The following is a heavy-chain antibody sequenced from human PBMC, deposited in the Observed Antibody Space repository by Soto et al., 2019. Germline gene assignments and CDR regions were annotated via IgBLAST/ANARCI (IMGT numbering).Heavy chain of an antibody. CDR2: ISGSGGST. CDR3: AKDSGWAGDGPGGAYDI. Sequence: EVQLLESGGGLVQPGGSLRLSCAASGFTFSSYAMSWVRQAPGKGLEWVSAISGSGGSTYYADSVKGRFTISRDNSKNTLYLQMNSLRAEDTAVYYCAKDSGWAGDGPGGAYDIWGQGTMVTVSS. V-gene: IGHV3-23*01. D-gene: IGHD3-10*01. J-gene: IGHJ3*02. CDR1: GFTFSSYA.